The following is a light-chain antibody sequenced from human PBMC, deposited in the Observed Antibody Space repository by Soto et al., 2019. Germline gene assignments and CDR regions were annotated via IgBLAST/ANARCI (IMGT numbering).Light chain of an antibody. Sequence: DIQMTQSPSSLSASVGDRVTITCRASQGISNYVAWYQQKPGKVPKLLIYAASTLQSGVPSRFSGSGSGTDFTLNISSLQHEDVATYYCQKYNSAPWTFGQGTKVQIK. CDR3: QKYNSAPWT. CDR2: AAS. V-gene: IGKV1-27*01. CDR1: QGISNY. J-gene: IGKJ1*01.